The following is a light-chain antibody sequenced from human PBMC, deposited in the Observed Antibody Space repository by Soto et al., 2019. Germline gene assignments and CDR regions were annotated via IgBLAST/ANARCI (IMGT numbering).Light chain of an antibody. Sequence: QSALTQPASVSGSPGQSITISCTGTSSDIGGYNYVSWYQQPPGKAPKLIIYEVSNRPSGVFNRFSGSKSGNTASLTISGLQTEDEADYYCSSYTTSGTYVVFGGGTKLTVL. CDR3: SSYTTSGTYVV. CDR1: SSDIGGYNY. CDR2: EVS. J-gene: IGLJ2*01. V-gene: IGLV2-14*01.